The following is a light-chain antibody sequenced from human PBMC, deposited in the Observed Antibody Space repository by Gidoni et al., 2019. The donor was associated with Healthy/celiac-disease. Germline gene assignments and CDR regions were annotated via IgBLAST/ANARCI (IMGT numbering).Light chain of an antibody. V-gene: IGKV1-39*01. CDR2: AAS. Sequence: IQMTQSPSSLSASVGDRVTITCRASQSISSYLNWYQQKPGKAPKLLIYAASSLQSGVPSRFSGSGSGTDFTLTISSLQPEDFATCYCQQSYSTPWTFGQXTRVEIK. CDR1: QSISSY. CDR3: QQSYSTPWT. J-gene: IGKJ1*01.